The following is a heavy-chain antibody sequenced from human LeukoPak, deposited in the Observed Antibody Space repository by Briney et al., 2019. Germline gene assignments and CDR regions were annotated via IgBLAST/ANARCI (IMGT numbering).Heavy chain of an antibody. D-gene: IGHD3-22*01. CDR1: GFTFSSYN. CDR2: ISSSSSTI. Sequence: GGSLRLSCAASGFTFSSYNMNWVRQAPGKGLEWVSYISSSSSTIYYADSVKGRFTISRDNAKNSLYLQMNSLRAEDTAVYYCARDHDSSGYYVGYWGQGTLVTVSS. CDR3: ARDHDSSGYYVGY. V-gene: IGHV3-48*01. J-gene: IGHJ4*02.